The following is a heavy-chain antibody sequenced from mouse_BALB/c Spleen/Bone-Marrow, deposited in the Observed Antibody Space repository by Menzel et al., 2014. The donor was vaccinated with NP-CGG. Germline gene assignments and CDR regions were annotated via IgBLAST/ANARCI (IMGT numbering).Heavy chain of an antibody. D-gene: IGHD2-10*02. Sequence: VKLQESGAELVRPGASVKPSCKASGYTFTSYWINWVKQRPGQGLEWIGNIYPSDSYTNYNQKFKDKATLTVDKSSSTAYMQLSSPTSEDSAVYYCTRKYGPLHYFDYWGQGATLPDSS. J-gene: IGHJ2*01. CDR3: TRKYGPLHYFDY. CDR1: GYTFTSYW. CDR2: IYPSDSYT. V-gene: IGHV1-69*02.